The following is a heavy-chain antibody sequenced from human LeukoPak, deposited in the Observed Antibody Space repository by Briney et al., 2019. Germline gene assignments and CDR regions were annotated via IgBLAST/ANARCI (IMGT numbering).Heavy chain of an antibody. CDR2: ISGSGGST. D-gene: IGHD2-2*01. Sequence: GGSLRLSCAASGFTFSSYAMSWVRQAPGKGLEWVSAISGSGGSTYYADSVKGRFTISRDNSKNALYLQMNSLRAEDTAVYYCAKGEIVVVPAAMDYWGQGTLVTVSS. CDR3: AKGEIVVVPAAMDY. J-gene: IGHJ4*02. CDR1: GFTFSSYA. V-gene: IGHV3-23*01.